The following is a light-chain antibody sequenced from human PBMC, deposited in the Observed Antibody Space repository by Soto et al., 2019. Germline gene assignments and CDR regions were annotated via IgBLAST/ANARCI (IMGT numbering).Light chain of an antibody. Sequence: QSVLTQPPSASGTPGQRVTISCSGSSSNIGSNTVNWYQQVPGTAPKLLIYSNNQRPSGVPDRFSGSKSGTSASLAISGLQSEDEADYYCAAWDATLNGLFRGGTQRPVL. J-gene: IGLJ2*01. CDR1: SSNIGSNT. CDR2: SNN. V-gene: IGLV1-44*01. CDR3: AAWDATLNGL.